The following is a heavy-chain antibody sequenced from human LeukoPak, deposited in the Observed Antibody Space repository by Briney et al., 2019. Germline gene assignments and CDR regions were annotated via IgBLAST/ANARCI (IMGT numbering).Heavy chain of an antibody. J-gene: IGHJ6*02. D-gene: IGHD3-16*01. V-gene: IGHV4-59*11. CDR3: ARFGVDYDMDV. CDR1: GGFISGHY. CDR2: IHYSGKA. Sequence: SETLSLTCTVSGGFISGHYWTWVRQPPGEGLEWIGQIHYSGKADYNPSLRSRITISVDTSKNQMSLKVTSVTAADTALYYCARFGVDYDMDVWGQGTTVTVS.